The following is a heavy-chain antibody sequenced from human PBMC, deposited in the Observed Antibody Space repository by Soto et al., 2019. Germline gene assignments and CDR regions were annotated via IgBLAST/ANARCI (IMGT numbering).Heavy chain of an antibody. V-gene: IGHV1-2*04. CDR3: ATWVDYGDFEGFDF. CDR1: GYSFTDYK. CDR2: VDPNGGGS. D-gene: IGHD4-17*01. J-gene: IGHJ4*02. Sequence: AASVKVSCKTSGYSFTDYKLHWVRQAPGQGLEWMGWVDPNGGGSNSQKFQGSVTMTWDTSITTAYLDLTRLTTNDTATYFCATWVDYGDFEGFDFWGQGTLVTVSS.